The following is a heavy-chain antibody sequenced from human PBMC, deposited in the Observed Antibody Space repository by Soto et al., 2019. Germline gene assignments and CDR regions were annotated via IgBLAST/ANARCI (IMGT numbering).Heavy chain of an antibody. Sequence: QVQLVQSGAEVKKPGSSVKVSCKASGGTFSSYSISWVRQAPGQGLEWMGGTIPIFGTTNYAQKFQGRVTITADESTSTAYLELSSLRSEDTAVYYCACCLVTSYFSYYGMDVWGQGTTVTVSS. CDR1: GGTFSSYS. J-gene: IGHJ6*02. CDR3: ACCLVTSYFSYYGMDV. D-gene: IGHD2-21*02. CDR2: TIPIFGTT. V-gene: IGHV1-69*12.